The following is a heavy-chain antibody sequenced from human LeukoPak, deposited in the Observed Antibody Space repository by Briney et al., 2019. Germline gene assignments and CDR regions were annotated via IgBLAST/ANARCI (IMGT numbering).Heavy chain of an antibody. Sequence: ASVKVSCKASGYTFTGYYMHWVRQAPGQGLEWMGWIKPNSGGTNYAQKFQGRVTMTRDTSISTAYMELSRLRSDDTAVYYCARDAGSYYDSSGYYPFDYWGQGTLVTVSS. V-gene: IGHV1-2*02. J-gene: IGHJ4*02. CDR3: ARDAGSYYDSSGYYPFDY. CDR1: GYTFTGYY. CDR2: IKPNSGGT. D-gene: IGHD3-22*01.